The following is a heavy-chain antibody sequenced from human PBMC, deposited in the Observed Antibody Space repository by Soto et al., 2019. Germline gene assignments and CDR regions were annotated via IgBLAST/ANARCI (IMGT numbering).Heavy chain of an antibody. CDR3: ARDSPSGEYSSSSPVYYYYGMDV. V-gene: IGHV3-33*01. CDR1: RFTFSDYG. D-gene: IGHD6-6*01. Sequence: HPGGSLRLSCAASRFTFSDYGMHWVRQTPGKGLEWLAFIWYDGTNKYYGEAVKGRSTISRDNSKNTLSLQMNSLRAEDTAVYYCARDSPSGEYSSSSPVYYYYGMDVWGQGTTVTVSS. J-gene: IGHJ6*02. CDR2: IWYDGTNK.